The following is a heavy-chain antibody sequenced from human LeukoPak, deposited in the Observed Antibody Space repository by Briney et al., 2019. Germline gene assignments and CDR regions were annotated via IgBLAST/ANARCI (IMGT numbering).Heavy chain of an antibody. J-gene: IGHJ4*02. CDR1: VFTFSSYL. D-gene: IGHD3-16*01. V-gene: IGHV3-74*01. Sequence: GGSRRLSCAAAVFTFSSYLMHWVRQAPGKVLVWFSRISPDGSSAIYADFVKGRFTISSDNAKNTLYLQMNSLRAEETAVYYCARVNVCPRCHFDYWGQGTLVTVSS. CDR2: ISPDGSSA. CDR3: ARVNVCPRCHFDY.